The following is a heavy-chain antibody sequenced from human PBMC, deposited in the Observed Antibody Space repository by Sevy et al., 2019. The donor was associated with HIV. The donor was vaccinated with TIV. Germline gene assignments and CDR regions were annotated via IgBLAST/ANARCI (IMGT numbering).Heavy chain of an antibody. D-gene: IGHD2-15*01. J-gene: IGHJ3*02. CDR3: ARSYCTGGSCVRVGAFDI. CDR2: IYPGDSDT. CDR1: GYSFTSYW. Sequence: GESLKISCKGSGYSFTSYWIGWVRQMPGKGLEWMGIIYPGDSDTRYSPSFQGQVTISADKSISTAYLQWSSLKASDTAMYYCARSYCTGGSCVRVGAFDIWGQGTMVTVSS. V-gene: IGHV5-51*01.